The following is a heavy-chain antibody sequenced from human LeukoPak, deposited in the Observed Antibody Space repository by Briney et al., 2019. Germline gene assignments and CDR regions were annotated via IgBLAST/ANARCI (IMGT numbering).Heavy chain of an antibody. CDR1: GYTFTNYD. Sequence: ASVRVSCTASGYTFTNYDVNWVRQAPGQGLERMGWMNPNSGNTGYAQNFKGRVTMTRDTSTRTAYMELSSLGSEDTAVYYCARGRGARSFDYWGQGTLVTVSS. J-gene: IGHJ4*02. CDR2: MNPNSGNT. V-gene: IGHV1-8*01. CDR3: ARGRGARSFDY.